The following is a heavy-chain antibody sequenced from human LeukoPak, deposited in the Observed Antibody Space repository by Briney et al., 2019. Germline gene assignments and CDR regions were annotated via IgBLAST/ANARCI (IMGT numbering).Heavy chain of an antibody. CDR2: IRYDGSNK. CDR1: GFTFSSYG. V-gene: IGHV3-30*02. D-gene: IGHD2-2*01. Sequence: GGSLRLSCAASGFTFSSYGMHWVRQAPGKGLEWVAFIRYDGSNKYYADSVKGRFTISRDNSKNTLYLQMNSLRAEDTAVYYCAKVVPAASRWYFQHWGQGTLVTVSS. CDR3: AKVVPAASRWYFQH. J-gene: IGHJ1*01.